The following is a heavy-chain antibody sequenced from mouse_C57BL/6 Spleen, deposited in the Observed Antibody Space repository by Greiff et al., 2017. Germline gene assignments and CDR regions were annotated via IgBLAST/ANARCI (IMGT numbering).Heavy chain of an antibody. J-gene: IGHJ4*01. V-gene: IGHV1-5*01. CDR2: IYPGNSDT. CDR1: GYTFTSYW. Sequence: VQLQQSGTVLARPGASVKMSCKTSGYTFTSYWMHWVKQRPGQGLEWIGAIYPGNSDTSYNQKFKGKAKLTAVTSASTAYMELSSLTNEDSAVYYCSIYYGNYNYAMDYWGQGTSVTVSS. CDR3: SIYYGNYNYAMDY. D-gene: IGHD2-1*01.